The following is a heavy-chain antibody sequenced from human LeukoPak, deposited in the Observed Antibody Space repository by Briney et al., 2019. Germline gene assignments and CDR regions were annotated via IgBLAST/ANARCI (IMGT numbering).Heavy chain of an antibody. Sequence: GESLRLSCAASGFTFSTYNMNWVRQAPGKGLEWVSSISSGSSFIYYAGSVKGRFTISRDNAKNSLYLQMNSLRAEDTAVYYCARVLLVHDYYYGMDVWGQGTTVTVSS. CDR2: ISSGSSFI. CDR3: ARVLLVHDYYYGMDV. D-gene: IGHD3-16*01. CDR1: GFTFSTYN. V-gene: IGHV3-21*01. J-gene: IGHJ6*02.